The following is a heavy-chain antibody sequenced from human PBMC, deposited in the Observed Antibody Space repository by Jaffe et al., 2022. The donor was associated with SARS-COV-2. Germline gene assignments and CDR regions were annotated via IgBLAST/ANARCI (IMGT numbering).Heavy chain of an antibody. D-gene: IGHD2-2*01. J-gene: IGHJ6*02. CDR1: GFTFSDYY. Sequence: QVQLVESGGGLVKPGGSLRLSCAASGFTFSDYYMTWIRQAPGKGLEWVSYISRSGSSIYYADSVKGRFTISRDNAKNSLYLQMKSLRAEDTAVYYCARADQGDYYFGMDVWGQGTTVTVSS. CDR3: ARADQGDYYFGMDV. V-gene: IGHV3-11*01. CDR2: ISRSGSSI.